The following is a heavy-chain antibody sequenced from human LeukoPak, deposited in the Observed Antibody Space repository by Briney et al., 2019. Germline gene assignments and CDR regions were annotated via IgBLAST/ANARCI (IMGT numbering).Heavy chain of an antibody. CDR3: ARDLYHPQQKLRSDY. V-gene: IGHV3-53*01. Sequence: PGGSLRLSCAASEFTVSSNYMSWVRQAPGKGLEWVSIIYSGGSTYYSDSVKGRFTISRDNSKNTLYLQMNSLRAEDTALYYCARDLYHPQQKLRSDYWGQGTLVTVSS. CDR2: IYSGGST. CDR1: EFTVSSNY. J-gene: IGHJ4*02. D-gene: IGHD1-14*01.